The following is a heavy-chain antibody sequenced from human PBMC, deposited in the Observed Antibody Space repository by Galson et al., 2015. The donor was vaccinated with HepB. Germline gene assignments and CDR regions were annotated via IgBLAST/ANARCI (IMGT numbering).Heavy chain of an antibody. D-gene: IGHD4-11*01. V-gene: IGHV3-30-3*01. Sequence: SLRLSCAASGFTFSSYAMHWVRQAPGKGLEWVAVISYDGSNKYYADSVKGRFTISRDNSKNTLYLQMNSLRAEDTAVYYCARERSYSRLVGGMDVWGQGTTVTVSS. CDR3: ARERSYSRLVGGMDV. CDR1: GFTFSSYA. J-gene: IGHJ6*02. CDR2: ISYDGSNK.